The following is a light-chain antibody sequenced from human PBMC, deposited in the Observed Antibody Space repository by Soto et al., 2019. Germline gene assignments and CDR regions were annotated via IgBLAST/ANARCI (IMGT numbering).Light chain of an antibody. J-gene: IGLJ3*02. CDR3: CSYAGSYTLGV. V-gene: IGLV2-11*01. CDR1: SSDVGGYNY. Sequence: HSALTQPRSVSGSPGQSVTISCTGTSSDVGGYNYVSWYQQHPGKAPKLMIYDVSKRPSGVPDRFSGSKSGNTASLTISGLQAEDEADYYCCSYAGSYTLGVFGGGTKVTVL. CDR2: DVS.